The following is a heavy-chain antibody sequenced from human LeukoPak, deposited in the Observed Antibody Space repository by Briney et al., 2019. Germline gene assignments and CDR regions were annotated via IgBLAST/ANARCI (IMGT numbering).Heavy chain of an antibody. J-gene: IGHJ4*02. CDR2: ITGDGTTT. Sequence: GGSLRLSCEASGLSFSSYGMSWVRQAPGKGLQWVSAITGDGTTTYYADSVKGRFTISRDNSKNMLYLQMSSLRAEDTAVHYCAKMQGYFDYWGQGTLVPVSS. V-gene: IGHV3-23*01. CDR1: GLSFSSYG. CDR3: AKMQGYFDY.